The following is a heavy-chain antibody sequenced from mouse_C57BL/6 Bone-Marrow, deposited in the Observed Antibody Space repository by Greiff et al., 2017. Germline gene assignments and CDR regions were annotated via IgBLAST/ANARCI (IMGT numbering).Heavy chain of an antibody. V-gene: IGHV1-63*01. D-gene: IGHD1-1*01. J-gene: IGHJ2*01. Sequence: QVQLQQSGAELVRPGTSVKMSCKASGYTFTNYWIGWAKQRPGHGLEWIGDIYPGGGYTNYNEKFKGKATLTADKSSSTAYMQFSSLTSEDSAIYDCARGGFITTVVADYWGQGTTLTVSS. CDR1: GYTFTNYW. CDR2: IYPGGGYT. CDR3: ARGGFITTVVADY.